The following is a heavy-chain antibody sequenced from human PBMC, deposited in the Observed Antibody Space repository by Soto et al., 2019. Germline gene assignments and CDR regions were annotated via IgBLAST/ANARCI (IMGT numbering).Heavy chain of an antibody. CDR3: ASGSAAGADYGMDV. V-gene: IGHV4-4*07. J-gene: IGHJ6*02. CDR1: GASIFTYY. D-gene: IGHD6-13*01. Sequence: ETLSPTWPVSGASIFTYYWSWIRQPAGKGLEWVGCIYSNRGTNYNTSLKSRVTLSVETSKKQFSLKCSSLTAADTAVYYCASGSAAGADYGMDVWGRGTTVSVSS. CDR2: IYSNRGT.